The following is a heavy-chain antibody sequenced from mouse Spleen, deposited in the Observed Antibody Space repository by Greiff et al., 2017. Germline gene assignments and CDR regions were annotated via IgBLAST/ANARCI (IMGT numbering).Heavy chain of an antibody. D-gene: IGHD2-14*01. Sequence: VQLQQPGAELVMPGASVKLSCKASGYTFTSYWMHWVKQRPGQGLEWIGEIDPSDSYTNYNQKFKGKATLTVDKSSSTAYMQLSSLTSEDSAVYYCAYYRYTWGFAYWGQGTLVTVSA. J-gene: IGHJ3*01. CDR3: AYYRYTWGFAY. V-gene: IGHV1-69*01. CDR2: IDPSDSYT. CDR1: GYTFTSYW.